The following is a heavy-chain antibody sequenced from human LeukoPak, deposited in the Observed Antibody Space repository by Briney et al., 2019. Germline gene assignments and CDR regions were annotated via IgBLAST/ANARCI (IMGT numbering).Heavy chain of an antibody. CDR2: INSDGSST. J-gene: IGHJ4*02. Sequence: GGSLRLSCAASGFSFDDYAMHWVRQAPGKGLVWVSRINSDGSSTSYADSVKGRFTISRDNAKNTLYLQMNSLRAEDTAVYYCAREDYYDSTHPDYWGQGTLVTVSS. CDR1: GFSFDDYA. D-gene: IGHD3-22*01. CDR3: AREDYYDSTHPDY. V-gene: IGHV3-74*01.